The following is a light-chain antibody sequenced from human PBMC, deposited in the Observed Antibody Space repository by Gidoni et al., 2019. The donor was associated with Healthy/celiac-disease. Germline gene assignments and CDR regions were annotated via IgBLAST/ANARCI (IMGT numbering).Light chain of an antibody. V-gene: IGKV2-28*01. CDR1: QSLLHSNGYNY. J-gene: IGKJ2*01. CDR2: LGS. CDR3: MQALQTTYT. Sequence: DIVMTQSPLSLPVTPGEPASISCRSSQSLLHSNGYNYLDWYLQKPGQSPQLLIYLGSNRASGVPDRFSGSGSGTDFTLKISRVEVEDVGVYYCMQALQTTYTFGQGTKLEIK.